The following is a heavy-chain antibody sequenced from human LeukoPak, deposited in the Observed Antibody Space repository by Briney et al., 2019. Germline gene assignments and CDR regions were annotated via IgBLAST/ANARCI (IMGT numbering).Heavy chain of an antibody. CDR2: LYSDGNT. V-gene: IGHV3-53*01. J-gene: IGHJ4*02. CDR3: ARGVEPLAANTLAY. CDR1: GFTVITND. D-gene: IGHD1-14*01. Sequence: GGSLRLSCAASGFTVITNDMTWVRQAPGKGLEWVSVLYSDGNTKYADSVQGRFTISRDNSKNNLYLEMNSLSPDDQAVYYCARGVEPLAANTLAYWGQGTLVTVSS.